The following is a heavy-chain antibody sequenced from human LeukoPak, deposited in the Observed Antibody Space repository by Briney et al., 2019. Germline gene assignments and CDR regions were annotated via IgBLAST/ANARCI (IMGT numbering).Heavy chain of an antibody. J-gene: IGHJ3*02. V-gene: IGHV1-69*06. Sequence: ASMTVSCKPSGGILTTHSITWVRQAPGQGLQWMGRIVPLFFTTNYAEKFQERVSITADRSTNTVYMELASLKSEDTAIYYCATSGTSGTPDDAFDIWGRGTMVIV. CDR1: GGILTTHS. D-gene: IGHD3-10*01. CDR3: ATSGTSGTPDDAFDI. CDR2: IVPLFFTT.